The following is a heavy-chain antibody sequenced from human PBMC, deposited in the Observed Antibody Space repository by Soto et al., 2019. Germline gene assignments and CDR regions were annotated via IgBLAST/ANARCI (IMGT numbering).Heavy chain of an antibody. Sequence: QVQLVQSGAEVKKPGSSVKVSCKASGGTFSSYAISWVRQAPGQGLEWMGGIIPIFGTANYAQKFQGRVTVTADESASKAYMELSSLRSEDTAVYYCARARYGDYGYYYYYYGMDVWGQGTTVTVSS. D-gene: IGHD4-17*01. CDR3: ARARYGDYGYYYYYYGMDV. V-gene: IGHV1-69*12. CDR1: GGTFSSYA. J-gene: IGHJ6*02. CDR2: IIPIFGTA.